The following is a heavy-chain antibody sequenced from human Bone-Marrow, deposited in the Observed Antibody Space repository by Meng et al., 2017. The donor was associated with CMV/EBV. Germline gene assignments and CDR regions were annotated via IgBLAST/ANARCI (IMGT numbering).Heavy chain of an antibody. D-gene: IGHD2-2*01. CDR2: ISSSSSTI. J-gene: IGHJ6*02. Sequence: GESLKISCAASGFTFSSYSMNWVRQAPGKGLEWVSYISSSSSTIYYADSVKGRFTISRDNAKNSLYLQMNSLRAEDTAVYYCAREGEQDIVVVPAAYRGLYYYYGMDVWGQGTTVTGSS. CDR3: AREGEQDIVVVPAAYRGLYYYYGMDV. CDR1: GFTFSSYS. V-gene: IGHV3-48*04.